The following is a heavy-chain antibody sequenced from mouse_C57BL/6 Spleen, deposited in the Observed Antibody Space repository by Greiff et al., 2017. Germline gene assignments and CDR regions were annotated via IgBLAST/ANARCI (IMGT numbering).Heavy chain of an antibody. CDR2: IYPGDGDT. D-gene: IGHD2-5*01. CDR3: ARHYSNYPFAY. J-gene: IGHJ3*01. CDR1: GYAFSSYW. V-gene: IGHV1-80*01. Sequence: QVQLQQSGAELVKPGASVKISCKASGYAFSSYWMNWVKQRPGKGLEWIGQIYPGDGDTNYNGKFKGKATLTADKSSSTAYMQLSSLPSEDSAVYFCARHYSNYPFAYWGQGTLVTVSA.